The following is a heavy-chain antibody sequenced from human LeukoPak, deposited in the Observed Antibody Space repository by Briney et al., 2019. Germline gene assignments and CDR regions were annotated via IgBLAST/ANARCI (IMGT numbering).Heavy chain of an antibody. CDR3: ARDPITMVRGVIFRWFDP. CDR1: GGTFSSYA. D-gene: IGHD3-10*01. CDR2: IIPILGIA. Sequence: SVKVSCKASGGTFSSYAISWVRQAPGQGLEWMGRIIPILGIANYAQKFQGRVTITADKSTSTAYMELSSLRSEDTAVYYCARDPITMVRGVIFRWFDPWGQGTLVTVSS. V-gene: IGHV1-69*04. J-gene: IGHJ5*02.